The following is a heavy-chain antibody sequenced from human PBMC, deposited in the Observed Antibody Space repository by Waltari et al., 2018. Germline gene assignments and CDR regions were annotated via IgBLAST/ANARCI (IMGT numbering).Heavy chain of an antibody. CDR2: IYSGGNT. D-gene: IGHD3-10*01. V-gene: IGHV3-66*01. CDR3: ARVGGAAGGY. J-gene: IGHJ4*02. CDR1: GVTVSNNY. Sequence: EVQLVESGGGLVQPGGSLRLPCAASGVTVSNNYMSWVRQAQGKGLEWVSVIYSGGNTYYADSVKGRFTISRDSSKNTLHLQMNSLRVEDTAVYYCARVGGAAGGYWGQGTLVTVSS.